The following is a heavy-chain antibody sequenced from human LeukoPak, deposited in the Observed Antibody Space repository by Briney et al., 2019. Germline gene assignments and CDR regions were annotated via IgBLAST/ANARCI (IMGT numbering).Heavy chain of an antibody. CDR3: ASAYYYDSSGYYYDGRVDY. CDR1: GGSISSYY. J-gene: IGHJ4*02. D-gene: IGHD3-22*01. Sequence: SETLSLTCTVSGGSISSYYWSWIRQPPGKGLEWIGYIYYSGSTNYNPSLKSRVTISVDTSKNQFSLKLSSVTAADTAVYYCASAYYYDSSGYYYDGRVDYWGQGTLVTVSS. V-gene: IGHV4-59*12. CDR2: IYYSGST.